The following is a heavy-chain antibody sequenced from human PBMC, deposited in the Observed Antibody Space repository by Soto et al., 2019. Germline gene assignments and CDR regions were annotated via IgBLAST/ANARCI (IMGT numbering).Heavy chain of an antibody. CDR3: GREAPPPRYSGSWPTTATYFDY. D-gene: IGHD6-13*01. CDR2: IIPIFGTA. CDR1: GGTFSSYA. Sequence: QVQLVQSGAEVKKPGSSVKVSCKASGGTFSSYAISWVRQAPGQGLEWMGGIIPIFGTANYAQKFQGRVTISRNQTKDRANLEQRSLRAEETAVYYCGREAPPPRYSGSWPTTATYFDYWGQGTLVTVSS. J-gene: IGHJ4*02. V-gene: IGHV1-69*01.